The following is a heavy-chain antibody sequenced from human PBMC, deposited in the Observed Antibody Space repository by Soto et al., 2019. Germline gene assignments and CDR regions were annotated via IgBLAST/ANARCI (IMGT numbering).Heavy chain of an antibody. D-gene: IGHD6-13*01. CDR1: GYTFSSSD. V-gene: IGHV1-18*01. Sequence: QVQLVQSGAEVKKPGASAKVSCKASGYTFSSSDISWVRQAPGQGLEWMGWISAYTGNTNYAQRLEWSARCSASHGPTNYTQSIQGISSKTQDTSTNTAYMGQRSLVSDVTAVDYCALGGPFSGSYLGGDYWGQGTLVTVSS. CDR2: ISAYTGNT. CDR3: TAYMGQRSLVSDVTAVDYCALGGPFSGSYLGGDY. J-gene: IGHJ4*02.